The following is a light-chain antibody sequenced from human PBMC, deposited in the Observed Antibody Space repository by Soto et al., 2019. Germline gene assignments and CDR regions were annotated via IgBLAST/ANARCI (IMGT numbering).Light chain of an antibody. CDR3: VQYDYFSWT. CDR1: QDIRND. Sequence: AIQMTQSPSSLSASVGDRVTITCRASQDIRNDLAWYQQKTGQAPHLLIFAAFNLQIGVTSRFSCGRSRLPFTLTGSNVQPDHFAAYSCVQYDYFSWTFGPGTKV. CDR2: AAF. J-gene: IGKJ1*01. V-gene: IGKV1-6*01.